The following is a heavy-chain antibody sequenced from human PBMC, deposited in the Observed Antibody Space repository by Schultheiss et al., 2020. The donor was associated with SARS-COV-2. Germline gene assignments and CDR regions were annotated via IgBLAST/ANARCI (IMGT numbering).Heavy chain of an antibody. CDR2: IDHSGST. CDR1: GGSFGGYY. Sequence: SETLSLTCAVYGGSFGGYYWNWIRQSPGKGLEWIGEIDHSGSTNYNPSLKSPVTISVDTSKNQFSLKLSSVTAADTAMYYCAKVSGTVTTWGQGTLVTVSS. V-gene: IGHV4-34*01. D-gene: IGHD4-11*01. J-gene: IGHJ5*02. CDR3: AKVSGTVTT.